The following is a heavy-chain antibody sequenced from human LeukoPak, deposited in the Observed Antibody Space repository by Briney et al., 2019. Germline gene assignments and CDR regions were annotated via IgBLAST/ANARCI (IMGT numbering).Heavy chain of an antibody. CDR3: PCDRVGGSVLQ. CDR2: IWYDGSNR. CDR1: SVSIYTYY. V-gene: IGHV3-33*03. D-gene: IGHD3-22*01. J-gene: IGHJ4*02. Sequence: PGGSLMRFSSKGSVSIYTYYRNSCVQAPGKGLEWVAIIWYDGSNRFYADSVEGRFTISRDNPKSTLYLHMNSLRAEDTAGYLCPCDRVGGSVLQWGQGNLVTVFS.